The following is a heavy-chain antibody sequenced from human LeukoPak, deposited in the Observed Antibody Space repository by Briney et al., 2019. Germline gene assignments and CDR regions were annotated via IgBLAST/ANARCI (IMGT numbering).Heavy chain of an antibody. J-gene: IGHJ4*02. CDR1: GFTISNRD. D-gene: IGHD3-10*01. Sequence: GGSLRLSCAASGFTISNRDMNWVRQAPGKGLEWVSSISSNSNYRYHADSVKGRFTISRDNAKNSLYLQMNSLRAEDTAVYYCASSPMVRGVMPDYWGQGTLVTVSS. CDR3: ASSPMVRGVMPDY. V-gene: IGHV3-21*01. CDR2: ISSNSNYR.